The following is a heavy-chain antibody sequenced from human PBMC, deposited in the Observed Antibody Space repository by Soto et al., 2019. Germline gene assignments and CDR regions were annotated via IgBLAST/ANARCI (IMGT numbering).Heavy chain of an antibody. CDR1: GYPFTSYG. Sequence: QVQLVQSGAEVKKPGASVKVSCQASGYPFTSYGLSWVRQAPGQGLEWMGWVNAYNGNTNYAQKFQGRGTMTTDTSTSTAYTELRRLRSDATAGYCRAREAVSGRTGWDDWGQGPLVSVSS. CDR2: VNAYNGNT. J-gene: IGHJ4*02. D-gene: IGHD6-19*01. V-gene: IGHV1-18*01. CDR3: AREAVSGRTGWDD.